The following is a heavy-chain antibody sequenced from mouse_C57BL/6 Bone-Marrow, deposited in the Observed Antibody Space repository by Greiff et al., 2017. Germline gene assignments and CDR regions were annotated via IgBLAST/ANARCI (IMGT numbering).Heavy chain of an antibody. D-gene: IGHD1-1*01. CDR1: GYTFTSYG. CDR3: APLLRYPTRYFDV. CDR2: IYPRSGNT. J-gene: IGHJ1*03. Sequence: VKLVESGAELARPGASVKLSCKASGYTFTSYGISWVKQRTGQGLEWIGEIYPRSGNTYYNEKFKGKATLTADKSSSTAYMELRSLTSEDSAVYFCAPLLRYPTRYFDVWGTGTTVTVSS. V-gene: IGHV1-81*01.